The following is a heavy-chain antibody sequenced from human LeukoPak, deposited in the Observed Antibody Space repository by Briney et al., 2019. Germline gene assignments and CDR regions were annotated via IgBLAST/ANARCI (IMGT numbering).Heavy chain of an antibody. CDR1: GFTFTAAS. J-gene: IGHJ1*01. CDR3: TTGNP. Sequence: TGGSLRLSCATSGFTFTAASMSWVRQAPGKGLEWIGLIRSKVENETTEYAAPVKGRFSISRDDSKATLYLEMKSLKVDDTGVYYCTTGNPWGQGTLVTV. CDR2: IRSKVENETT. V-gene: IGHV3-15*05.